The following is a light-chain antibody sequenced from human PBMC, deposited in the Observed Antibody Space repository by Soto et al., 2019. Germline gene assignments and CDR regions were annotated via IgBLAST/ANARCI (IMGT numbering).Light chain of an antibody. CDR3: PSYDSSLSAHNYV. CDR1: SSNIGANYD. Sequence: QSVLTQPPSVSGAPGQRVTISCTGSSSNIGANYDVHWYQQLPGTAPKLLIYGNTNRPSGVPDRFSGSKSGTSASLAITGLQAEDEADYYCPSYDSSLSAHNYVFGTGTKLTVL. CDR2: GNT. V-gene: IGLV1-40*01. J-gene: IGLJ1*01.